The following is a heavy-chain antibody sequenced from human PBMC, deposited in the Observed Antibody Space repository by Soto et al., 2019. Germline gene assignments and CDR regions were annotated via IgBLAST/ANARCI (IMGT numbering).Heavy chain of an antibody. J-gene: IGHJ3*02. D-gene: IGHD2-15*01. CDR2: ITPILGIA. Sequence: QVQLVQSGAEVKKPGSSVKVSCKASGGTFSSYTISWVRQAPGQGLEWMGRITPILGIANYAQKFQGRVTITADKSTSTAYMELSSLRSEDTAVYYCARYASKYCSGGSCPVAFDIWGQGTMVTVSS. CDR3: ARYASKYCSGGSCPVAFDI. V-gene: IGHV1-69*02. CDR1: GGTFSSYT.